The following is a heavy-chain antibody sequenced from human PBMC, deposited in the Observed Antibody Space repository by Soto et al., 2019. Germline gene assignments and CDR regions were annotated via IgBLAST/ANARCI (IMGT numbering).Heavy chain of an antibody. J-gene: IGHJ4*02. Sequence: ASVKVSCKASGYTFTSYGISWVRQAPGQGLEWMGWISAYNGNTNYAQKLQGRVTMTTDTSTSTAYMELRSLRSDDTAVYYCARDNSGSYEFPFDYWGQGTLVTVSS. CDR1: GYTFTSYG. CDR2: ISAYNGNT. D-gene: IGHD1-26*01. CDR3: ARDNSGSYEFPFDY. V-gene: IGHV1-18*01.